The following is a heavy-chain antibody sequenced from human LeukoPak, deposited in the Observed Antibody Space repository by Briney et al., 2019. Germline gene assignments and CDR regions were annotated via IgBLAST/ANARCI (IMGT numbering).Heavy chain of an antibody. CDR3: ARGGDTVAYFDY. Sequence: SETLSLTCAVSGGSISSGGYSWSWIRQPPGKGLEWIGYIYHSGSTYYNPSLESRVTISVDRSKNQFSLKLSSVTAADTAVYYCARGGDTVAYFDYWGQGTLVTVSS. CDR2: IYHSGST. D-gene: IGHD4-23*01. V-gene: IGHV4-30-2*01. CDR1: GGSISSGGYS. J-gene: IGHJ4*02.